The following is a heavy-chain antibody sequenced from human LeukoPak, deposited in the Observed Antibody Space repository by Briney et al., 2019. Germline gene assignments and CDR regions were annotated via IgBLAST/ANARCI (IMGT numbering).Heavy chain of an antibody. CDR3: ARDLSLAVPVQGY. CDR2: INPNSGGT. CDR1: GYTLTGYY. Sequence: ASVKVSCKASGYTLTGYYMHWVRQAPGQGLEWMGWINPNSGGTNYAQKLQGRVTMTGDTSISTAYMELSRLRSDDTAVYYCARDLSLAVPVQGYWGQGTLVTVSS. J-gene: IGHJ4*02. D-gene: IGHD6-19*01. V-gene: IGHV1-2*02.